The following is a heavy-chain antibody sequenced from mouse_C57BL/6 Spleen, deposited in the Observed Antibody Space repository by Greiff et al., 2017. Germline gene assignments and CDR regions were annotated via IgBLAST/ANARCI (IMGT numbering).Heavy chain of an antibody. CDR2: FYPGSGSI. Sequence: QVHVKQSGAELVKPGASVKLSCKASGYTFTEYTIHWVKQRSGQGLEWIGWFYPGSGSIKYNEKFKDKATLTADKTSSTVYMELSRLTSEDSAVYFCARHEGYGNLWYFDVWGTGTTVTVSS. D-gene: IGHD2-10*02. CDR1: GYTFTEYT. V-gene: IGHV1-62-2*01. J-gene: IGHJ1*03. CDR3: ARHEGYGNLWYFDV.